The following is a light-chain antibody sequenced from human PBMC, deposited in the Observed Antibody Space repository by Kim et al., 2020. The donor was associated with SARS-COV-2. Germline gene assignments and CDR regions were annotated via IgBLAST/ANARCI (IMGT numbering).Light chain of an antibody. CDR3: ETWDRSLSAGV. CDR2: ENN. Sequence: GQKVTISCSGTSFNIGENYVSWYQQLPGTAPKLLIYENNKRPSGIPDRFSGSKSGTSATLGISGLQTGDEADYYCETWDRSLSAGVFGGGTQLTVL. V-gene: IGLV1-51*01. CDR1: SFNIGENY. J-gene: IGLJ2*01.